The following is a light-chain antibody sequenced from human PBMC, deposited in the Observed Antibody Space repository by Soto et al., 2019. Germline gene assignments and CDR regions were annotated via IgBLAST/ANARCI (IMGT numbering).Light chain of an antibody. J-gene: IGKJ1*01. CDR2: AAS. Sequence: DIQMTQSPSSLSASVGDRVTITCRASQAIGNDLGWYQQKPGNAPKRLIYAASTLQSGVPSRFSGSGSGTEFTLTVSSLQPEDFAVYYCQQRSNWPWTFGQGTKVDIK. CDR1: QAIGND. V-gene: IGKV1-17*01. CDR3: QQRSNWPWT.